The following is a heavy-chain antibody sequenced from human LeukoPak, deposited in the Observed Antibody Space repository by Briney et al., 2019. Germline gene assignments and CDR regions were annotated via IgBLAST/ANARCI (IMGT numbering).Heavy chain of an antibody. CDR3: AKDRIPDDY. V-gene: IGHV3-23*01. D-gene: IGHD1-14*01. J-gene: IGHJ4*02. CDR2: ILSTGGSNT. Sequence: SGGSLRLSCAVSGFTFSNYAMSWVRQAPGKGLEWVSAILSTGGSNTYYADSVKGRFTISRDNSRNTLYLQMNSLRAEDTAVYYCAKDRIPDDYWGQGTLVTVSS. CDR1: GFTFSNYA.